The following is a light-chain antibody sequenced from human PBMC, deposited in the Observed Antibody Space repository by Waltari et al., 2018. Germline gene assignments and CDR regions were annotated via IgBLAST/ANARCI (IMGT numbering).Light chain of an antibody. V-gene: IGLV2-23*02. Sequence: QSALTQPASVPGSPGQLITMSCTGTNSDVGNYNYVSWYQHHPGTAPKVIIFGVSKRPSGVSDRFSGSKSGNTASLTISGLQTEDEADYYCCSYAGTSTLIFGGGTKLTVL. CDR2: GVS. J-gene: IGLJ2*01. CDR3: CSYAGTSTLI. CDR1: NSDVGNYNY.